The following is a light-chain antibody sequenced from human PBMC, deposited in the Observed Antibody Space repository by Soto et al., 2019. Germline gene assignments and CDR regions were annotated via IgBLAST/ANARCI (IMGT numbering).Light chain of an antibody. J-gene: IGLJ2*01. V-gene: IGLV2-23*02. CDR3: CPFVRTNGLL. CDR2: EVN. Sequence: QSALTQPASVSGSPGQSITISCTGTSSDVGSYDLVSWYQHHSGKAPKIIIYEVNKRPSGISDRFSGSKSGNTASLTISGLQAEDEADYFCCPFVRTNGLLFGGGTQLTVL. CDR1: SSDVGSYDL.